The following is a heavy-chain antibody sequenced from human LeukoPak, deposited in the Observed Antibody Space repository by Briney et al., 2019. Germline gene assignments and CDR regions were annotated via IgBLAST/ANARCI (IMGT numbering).Heavy chain of an antibody. CDR2: IISSSISI. CDR3: ATEGRSTIPGY. V-gene: IGHV3-21*01. CDR1: GFTFSSYT. D-gene: IGHD6-13*01. Sequence: GGSLRLSCAVSGFTFSSYTMIWVRQAPGKGLEWVSSIISSSISIYYADSVKGRFTTSRDNAKNSLHLQMTSLRAEDTAVYYCATEGRSTIPGYWGQGSLVAVCS. J-gene: IGHJ4*02.